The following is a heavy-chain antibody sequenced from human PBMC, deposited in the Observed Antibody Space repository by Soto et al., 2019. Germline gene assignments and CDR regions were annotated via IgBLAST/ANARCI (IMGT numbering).Heavy chain of an antibody. J-gene: IGHJ4*02. CDR3: AREGDCSSTSCPYFDS. Sequence: SRRLSCAPGAFSFSSYGMHYFRQAPGKGLEWVARIWYDGSNKYYADSVKGRFTISRDNSKNTLYLQMNSLRAEDKAVYYCAREGDCSSTSCPYFDSWAQGTLVTVSS. CDR1: AFSFSSYG. V-gene: IGHV3-33*01. D-gene: IGHD2-2*01. CDR2: IWYDGSNK.